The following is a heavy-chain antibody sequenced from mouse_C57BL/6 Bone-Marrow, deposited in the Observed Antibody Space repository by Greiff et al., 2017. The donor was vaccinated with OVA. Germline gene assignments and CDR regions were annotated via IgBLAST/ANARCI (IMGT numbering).Heavy chain of an antibody. Sequence: QVQLQQPGAELVKPGASVKMSCKASGYTFTSYWITWVKQRPGQGLEWIGDIYPGSGSTNYNEKFKSKATLTVDTSSSTAYMQLSSLTSEDSAGYYWAREIGYDEGDYRGQGTTLTGPS. CDR1: GYTFTSYW. D-gene: IGHD2-2*01. CDR3: AREIGYDEGDY. V-gene: IGHV1-55*01. J-gene: IGHJ2*01. CDR2: IYPGSGST.